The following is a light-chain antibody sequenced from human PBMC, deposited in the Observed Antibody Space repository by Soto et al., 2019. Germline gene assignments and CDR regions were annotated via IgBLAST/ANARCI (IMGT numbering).Light chain of an antibody. J-gene: IGKJ1*01. CDR2: KAS. V-gene: IGKV1-5*03. CDR3: QQYNSLWT. CDR1: QSISNW. Sequence: DIQMTQSPSTLSASAGDRVTITCRASQSISNWLAWYQQKPGKAPKLLIYKASSLESGVPSRFSGSGSGTEFTLTISGLQPDDFATYYCQQYNSLWTFGQGTK.